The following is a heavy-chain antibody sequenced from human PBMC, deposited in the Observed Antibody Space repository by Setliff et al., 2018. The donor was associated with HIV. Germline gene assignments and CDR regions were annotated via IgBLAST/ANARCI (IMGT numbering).Heavy chain of an antibody. J-gene: IGHJ5*02. V-gene: IGHV4-39*01. CDR2: IFYTGST. CDR3: ARRGRDGVFIMFATGFNP. D-gene: IGHD2-8*01. Sequence: SETLSLTCSVSGGSISSSTYYWGWIRQPPGKGLEWIGDIFYTGSTYYNPSLKSRVAISVDTSENQFSLKLNSVTAADTAVYYCARRGRDGVFIMFATGFNPWGQGALVTVSS. CDR1: GGSISSSTYY.